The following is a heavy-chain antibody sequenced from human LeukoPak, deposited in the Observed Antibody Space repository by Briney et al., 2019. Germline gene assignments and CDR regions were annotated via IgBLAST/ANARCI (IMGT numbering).Heavy chain of an antibody. J-gene: IGHJ4*02. CDR1: GGSISSYY. V-gene: IGHV4-59*01. D-gene: IGHD4-17*01. CDR3: ARLTTVTTHFDY. CDR2: IYYSGST. Sequence: KASETLSLTCTVSGGSISSYYWSWIRQPPGKGLEWIGYIYYSGSTNYNPSLKSRVTISVDTSKNQFSLKLSSVTAADTAVYYCARLTTVTTHFDYWGQGTLVTVSS.